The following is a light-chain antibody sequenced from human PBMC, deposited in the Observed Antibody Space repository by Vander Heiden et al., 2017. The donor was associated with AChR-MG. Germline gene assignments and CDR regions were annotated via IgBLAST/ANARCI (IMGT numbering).Light chain of an antibody. J-gene: IGKJ5*01. Sequence: IILTQSQGTLSLSPGEGATLSCRASQRVPANYIAWYRHIPGQSPRLLIFDAVKRATGIPERFSGNGSETDFTLTIDTLEPEDSALYVCQQYGSTPPTTFGQGTRLEI. V-gene: IGKV3-20*01. CDR1: QRVPANY. CDR3: QQYGSTPPTT. CDR2: DAV.